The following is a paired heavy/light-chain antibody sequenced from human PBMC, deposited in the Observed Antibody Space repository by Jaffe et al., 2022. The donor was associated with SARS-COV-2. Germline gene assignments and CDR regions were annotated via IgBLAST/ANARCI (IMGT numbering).Heavy chain of an antibody. D-gene: IGHD6-13*01. CDR1: NYTFTNFG. CDR2: ISPYNGNT. V-gene: IGHV1-18*01. J-gene: IGHJ4*02. Sequence: QVQLVQSGPEVKKPGASLKVSCKASNYTFTNFGIIWVRQAPGQGLEWMGWISPYNGNTNYAQNFQGRVTMTTDTSTTTAFMELRGLRSDDSAVYYCARGLKLRASWYYYWGQGTLVTVSS. CDR3: ARGLKLRASWYYY.
Light chain of an antibody. J-gene: IGKJ4*01. CDR3: QQYTNWPLT. Sequence: EIVMKQSPATLSVSPGERATLSCRASQSVTSNLAWYQQIPGQPPRLLIYGASTRATDIPARFSASGSGTEFTLTISSLQSEDFAVYFCQQYTNWPLTFGGGTKVEIK. CDR1: QSVTSN. V-gene: IGKV3-15*01. CDR2: GAS.